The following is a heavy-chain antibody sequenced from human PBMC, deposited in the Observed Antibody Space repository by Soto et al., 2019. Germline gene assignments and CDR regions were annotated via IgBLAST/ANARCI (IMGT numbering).Heavy chain of an antibody. CDR1: GFTFSSYA. D-gene: IGHD1-26*01. Sequence: QVQLVESGGGVVQPGRSLRLSCAASGFTFSSYAMHWVRQAPGKGLEWVAVISYDGSNKYYADSVKGRFTISRDNSKNTLYLQMNSLRAEDTAVYYCGRGRPGSYPPISPIDYWGQGTLVTVSS. V-gene: IGHV3-30-3*01. J-gene: IGHJ4*02. CDR2: ISYDGSNK. CDR3: GRGRPGSYPPISPIDY.